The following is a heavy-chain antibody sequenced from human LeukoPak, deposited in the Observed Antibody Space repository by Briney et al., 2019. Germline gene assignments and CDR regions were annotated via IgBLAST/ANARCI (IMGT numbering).Heavy chain of an antibody. V-gene: IGHV3-30*04. CDR3: AGSRVVFGWEEGIDY. D-gene: IGHD1-26*01. Sequence: GGSLRLSCAASGFTFSSYAMHWVRQAPGKGLEWVAVISYDGSNKYYADSVKGRFTISRDNSKNTLYLQMNSLRVEDTAVYYCAGSRVVFGWEEGIDYWGQGTLVTVSS. CDR1: GFTFSSYA. J-gene: IGHJ4*02. CDR2: ISYDGSNK.